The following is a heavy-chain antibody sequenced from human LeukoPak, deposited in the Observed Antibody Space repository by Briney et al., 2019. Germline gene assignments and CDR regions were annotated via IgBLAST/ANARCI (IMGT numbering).Heavy chain of an antibody. CDR2: IIPILGIA. V-gene: IGHV1-69*04. J-gene: IGHJ6*02. D-gene: IGHD2-2*01. Sequence: SVKVSCKASGGTFSSYAISWVRQAPGQGLEWMGRIIPILGIANYAQKFQGRVTITADKPTSTAYMELSSLRSEDTAVYYCARVLGYCSSTSCHAYYYYGMDVWGQGTTVTVSS. CDR3: ARVLGYCSSTSCHAYYYYGMDV. CDR1: GGTFSSYA.